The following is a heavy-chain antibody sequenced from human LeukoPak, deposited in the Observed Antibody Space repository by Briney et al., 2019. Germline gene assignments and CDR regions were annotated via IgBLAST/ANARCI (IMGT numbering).Heavy chain of an antibody. Sequence: GGSLRLSCAASGFTFNSYAMTWVRQAPGKGLEWVSAIGSGGFSSYYADSVKGRFTISRDNSKSTLYLQMNSLRAEDTAVYYCAKKGDDSTAYGQYFFDYWGQGTLVTVSS. CDR3: AKKGDDSTAYGQYFFDY. CDR1: GFTFNSYA. V-gene: IGHV3-23*01. D-gene: IGHD3-22*01. J-gene: IGHJ4*02. CDR2: IGSGGFSS.